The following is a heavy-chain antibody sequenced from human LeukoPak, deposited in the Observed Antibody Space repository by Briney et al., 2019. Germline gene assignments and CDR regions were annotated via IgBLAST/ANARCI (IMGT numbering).Heavy chain of an antibody. J-gene: IGHJ3*02. CDR1: GFTFSSYG. D-gene: IGHD3-22*01. Sequence: PGGSLRLSCAASGFTFSSYGMHWVRQAPGKGLEWVAVIWYDGSNKYYADSVKGRFTISRDNSKNTLYLQMNSLRAEDTAVYYCARGAFYYDTSGPAGAFDIWGQGTMVTVSS. CDR3: ARGAFYYDTSGPAGAFDI. CDR2: IWYDGSNK. V-gene: IGHV3-33*01.